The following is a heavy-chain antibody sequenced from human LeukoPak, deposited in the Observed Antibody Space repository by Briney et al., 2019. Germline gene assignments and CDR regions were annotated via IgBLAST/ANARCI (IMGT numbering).Heavy chain of an antibody. CDR3: ASFAVTTGY. CDR2: IIPILGIA. CDR1: GGTFSSYA. V-gene: IGHV1-69*04. Sequence: ASVKVSCKASGGTFSSYAISWVRQAPGQGLEWMGRIIPILGIANYAQKFQGRVTITTDKSTSTAYMELSSLRSGDTAVYYCASFAVTTGYWGQGTLVTVSS. D-gene: IGHD4-17*01. J-gene: IGHJ4*02.